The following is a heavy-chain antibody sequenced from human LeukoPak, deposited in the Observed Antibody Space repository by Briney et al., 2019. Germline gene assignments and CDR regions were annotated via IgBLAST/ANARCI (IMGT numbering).Heavy chain of an antibody. CDR1: GGTFSSYA. V-gene: IGHV1-69*04. J-gene: IGHJ4*02. CDR3: ARVGRSWYELGIDY. Sequence: ASVKVSCKASGGTFSSYAISWVRQAPGQGLEWMGRIIPILGIANYAQKFQGRVTITADKSTSTAYMELSSLRSEDTAVYYCARVGRSWYELGIDYWGQGTLVTVSS. CDR2: IIPILGIA. D-gene: IGHD6-13*01.